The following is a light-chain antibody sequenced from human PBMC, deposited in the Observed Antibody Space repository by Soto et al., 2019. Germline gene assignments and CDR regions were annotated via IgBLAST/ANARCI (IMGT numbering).Light chain of an antibody. CDR1: HGVSGW. CDR3: QQGKTFPFT. CDR2: TVS. V-gene: IGKV1-12*01. Sequence: IQMTQSPSSVSASVGDTVTLSCQTSHGVSGWLAWYQQKPGKAPTLLIYTVSNLQSGVPSRFSGSGSGTDFSLTIATLQPEAFATSFCQQGKTFPFTFGPGTKVEVK. J-gene: IGKJ3*01.